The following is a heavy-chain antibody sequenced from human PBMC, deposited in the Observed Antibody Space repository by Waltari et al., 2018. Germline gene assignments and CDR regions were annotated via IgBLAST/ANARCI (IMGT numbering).Heavy chain of an antibody. J-gene: IGHJ4*02. CDR2: IIPFYRTS. V-gene: IGHV1-69*01. CDR1: GDTFTKYA. D-gene: IGHD3-10*01. CDR3: ATGAAGFSYGPTKY. Sequence: QVHLVQSGAEVKKPGSSVKVSCKASGDTFTKYAISWVRQAPGLGLEWVAGIIPFYRTSNHAEKFQGRVTRSADETTKTVYLELSSLRSEDTAVYFCATGAAGFSYGPTKYWGPGTLVTVSS.